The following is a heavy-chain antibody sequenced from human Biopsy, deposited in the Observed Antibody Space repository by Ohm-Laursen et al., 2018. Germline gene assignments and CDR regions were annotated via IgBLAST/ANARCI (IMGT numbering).Heavy chain of an antibody. CDR2: INPDGSVK. V-gene: IGHV3-7*01. Sequence: SLRLSCAASGFMFSASWMSWVRQAPGKGLEWVANINPDGSVKYFADSVKGRFTISRDNSKNTVYLQMNSLRAEDTAVYYCARDRREHYQFDSWGQGTRVTVSS. CDR1: GFMFSASW. D-gene: IGHD1-26*01. CDR3: ARDRREHYQFDS. J-gene: IGHJ4*02.